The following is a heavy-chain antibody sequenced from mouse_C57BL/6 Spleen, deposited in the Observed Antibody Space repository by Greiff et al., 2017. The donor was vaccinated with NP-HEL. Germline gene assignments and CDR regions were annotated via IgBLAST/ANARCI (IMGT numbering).Heavy chain of an antibody. D-gene: IGHD1-1*01. V-gene: IGHV1-53*01. J-gene: IGHJ1*03. CDR1: GYTFTSYW. Sequence: QVQLQQSGTELVKPGASVKLSCKASGYTFTSYWMHWVKQRPGQGLEWIGNINPSNGGTNYNEKFKSKATLTVDKSSSTAYMQLSSLTSEDSAVYYCARYPQFITTVVAKVDWYFDVWGTGTTVTVSS. CDR3: ARYPQFITTVVAKVDWYFDV. CDR2: INPSNGGT.